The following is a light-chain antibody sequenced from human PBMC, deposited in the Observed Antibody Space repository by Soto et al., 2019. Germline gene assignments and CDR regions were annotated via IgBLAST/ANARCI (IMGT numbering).Light chain of an antibody. CDR1: QSVSSY. J-gene: IGKJ5*01. CDR2: DAS. Sequence: EIVLTRSPTTLYLSPGERATLSCRASQSVSSYLIWYQQRPGQAPRLLISDASSRATGIPARFSGSGSGTDFTLPISSLEPEDFAVYYCQQRARWPITFGQGTRLEIK. V-gene: IGKV3-11*01. CDR3: QQRARWPIT.